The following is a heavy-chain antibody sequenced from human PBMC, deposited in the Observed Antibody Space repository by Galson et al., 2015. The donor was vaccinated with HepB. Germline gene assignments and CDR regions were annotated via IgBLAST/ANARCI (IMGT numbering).Heavy chain of an antibody. CDR1: GFTFSSYG. V-gene: IGHV3-33*01. J-gene: IGHJ1*01. CDR2: IWYDGSNK. D-gene: IGHD6-13*01. Sequence: SLRLSCAASGFTFSSYGMHWVRQAPGKGLEWGAVIWYDGSNKYYADSVKGRFTISRDNSKNTLYLQMNSLRAEDTAVYYCARERSLRGIAAAEEYFQHWGQGTLVTVSS. CDR3: ARERSLRGIAAAEEYFQH.